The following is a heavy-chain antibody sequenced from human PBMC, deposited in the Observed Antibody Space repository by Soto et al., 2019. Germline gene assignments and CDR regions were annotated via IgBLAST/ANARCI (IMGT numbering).Heavy chain of an antibody. J-gene: IGHJ6*03. Sequence: SETLSLTCTVSGGSISSYYWSWIRQPPGKGLEWIGYIYYSGSTNYNPSLKSRVTISVDTSKNQFSLKLSSVTAADTAVYYCVRPRAGKSYYYMDVWGKGTTVTVSS. CDR2: IYYSGST. D-gene: IGHD6-19*01. V-gene: IGHV4-59*08. CDR1: GGSISSYY. CDR3: VRPRAGKSYYYMDV.